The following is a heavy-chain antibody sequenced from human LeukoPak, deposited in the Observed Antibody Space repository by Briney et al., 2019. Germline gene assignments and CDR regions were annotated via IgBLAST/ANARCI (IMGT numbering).Heavy chain of an antibody. V-gene: IGHV4-30-2*01. CDR1: GGSISSGGYS. J-gene: IGHJ2*01. CDR3: ARDSGWYDSSGYPAREYRYFDL. CDR2: IYHSGST. D-gene: IGHD3-22*01. Sequence: SETLSLTCAVSGGSISSGGYSWSWILQPPGKGLEWIGYIYHSGSTYYNPSLKSRVTISVDRSKNPFSLKLSSVTGGENAVYYRARDSGWYDSSGYPAREYRYFDLRGRGPLVTVSS.